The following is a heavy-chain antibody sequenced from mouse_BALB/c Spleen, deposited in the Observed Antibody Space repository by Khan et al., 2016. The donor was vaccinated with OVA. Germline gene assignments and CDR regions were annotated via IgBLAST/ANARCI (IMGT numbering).Heavy chain of an antibody. CDR3: TRVYYGYDRYFDV. CDR1: DFSLSTYG. D-gene: IGHD2-2*01. CDR2: IWSGGST. Sequence: QVQLKESGPGLVQPSQSLSITCTVTDFSLSTYGIHWVRQSPGKGLEWLGVIWSGGSTDYNAAFISRLSISKDNSKSQVFFKMISLQTDDTAKYYCTRVYYGYDRYFDVWGAGTTVTVAS. J-gene: IGHJ1*01. V-gene: IGHV2-4-1*01.